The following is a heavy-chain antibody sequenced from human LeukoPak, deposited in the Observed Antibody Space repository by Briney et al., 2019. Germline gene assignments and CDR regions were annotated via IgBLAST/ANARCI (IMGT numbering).Heavy chain of an antibody. J-gene: IGHJ2*01. V-gene: IGHV5-51*01. CDR1: GYSFTSYW. D-gene: IGHD6-19*01. CDR3: ARSLHPAMGIAVAPSENWYFDL. CDR2: IYPGDSDT. Sequence: GESLKISCKGSGYSFTSYWIGWVRQMPGKGLEWMGIIYPGDSDTRYSPSFQGQVTISADKSISTAYLQWSSLKASDTAMYYCARSLHPAMGIAVAPSENWYFDLWGRGTLVTVSS.